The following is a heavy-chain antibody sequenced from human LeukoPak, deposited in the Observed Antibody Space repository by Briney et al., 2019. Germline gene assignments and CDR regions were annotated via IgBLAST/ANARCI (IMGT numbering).Heavy chain of an antibody. CDR2: IYYSGST. Sequence: SETLSLTCTISNGSISDDYWSWIRQPPGKGLEWIGYIYYSGSTNYNPSLKSRVTISVDTSKNQFSLNLNSVTAADTAVYYCARAPAGPPYYYMDVWGKGTTVTVSS. CDR3: ARAPAGPPYYYMDV. V-gene: IGHV4-59*01. J-gene: IGHJ6*03. CDR1: NGSISDDY.